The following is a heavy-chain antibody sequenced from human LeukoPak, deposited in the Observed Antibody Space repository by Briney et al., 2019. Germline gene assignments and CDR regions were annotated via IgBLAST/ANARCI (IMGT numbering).Heavy chain of an antibody. J-gene: IGHJ1*01. CDR3: ASEEMTNGGWTHNY. CDR1: GFTFSTYS. V-gene: IGHV3-21*01. Sequence: PGGSLRLSCAASGFTFSTYSMNWVRQAPGKGLEWVTSINGGGTYALYADSVKGRFTISRDNTRNSLYLQMNSLRVEDTALYYCASEEMTNGGWTHNYWGQGTLVTVSS. CDR2: INGGGTYA. D-gene: IGHD6-19*01.